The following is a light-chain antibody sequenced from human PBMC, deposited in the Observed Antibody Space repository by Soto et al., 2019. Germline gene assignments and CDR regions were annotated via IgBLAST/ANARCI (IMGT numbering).Light chain of an antibody. CDR2: GAS. V-gene: IGKV3-15*01. J-gene: IGKJ2*01. Sequence: EILMTQSQATLSVSPGERVTLSCRASQRISSNLAWYQQRPGQAPRLLIYGASTRATGVPDRFSGGGSGTLFTLTISSLQSEDFAIYYCQQYKDWPPYTFGQGTKLEIK. CDR1: QRISSN. CDR3: QQYKDWPPYT.